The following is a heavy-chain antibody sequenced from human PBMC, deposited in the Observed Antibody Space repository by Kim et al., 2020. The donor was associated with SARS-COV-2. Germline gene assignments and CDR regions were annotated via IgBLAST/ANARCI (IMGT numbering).Heavy chain of an antibody. Sequence: GGSLRLSCAASGFTFGDYAMRWVRQAPGKGLEWVSAISGSGGSTYYADSVKGRFTISRDNSKNTLYLQMNSLRAEDTAVYYCAKYGLRYYFDSSGYLLSLEYFGSWGQGTLLTLSS. J-gene: IGHJ4*02. CDR3: AKYGLRYYFDSSGYLLSLEYFGS. V-gene: IGHV3-23*01. D-gene: IGHD3-22*01. CDR1: GFTFGDYA. CDR2: ISGSGGST.